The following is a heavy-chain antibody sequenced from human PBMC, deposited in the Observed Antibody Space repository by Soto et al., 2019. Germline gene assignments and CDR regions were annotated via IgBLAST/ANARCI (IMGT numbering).Heavy chain of an antibody. J-gene: IGHJ6*02. CDR3: ARVGIDFWSGYYTVPSSGMDV. CDR2: INPSGGST. Sequence: XSVKVSCKASGYTFTSYYMDWVRRAPGQGLEWMGIINPSGGSTSYAQKFQGRVTMTRDTSTSTVYMELSSLRSEDTAVYYCARVGIDFWSGYYTVPSSGMDVWGQGTTVTVSS. CDR1: GYTFTSYY. V-gene: IGHV1-46*01. D-gene: IGHD3-3*01.